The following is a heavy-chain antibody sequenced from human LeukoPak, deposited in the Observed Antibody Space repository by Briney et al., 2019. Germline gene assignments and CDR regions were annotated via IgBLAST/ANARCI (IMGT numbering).Heavy chain of an antibody. CDR3: ARDDTYYDSSGYYLDY. CDR1: GFPFISSS. V-gene: IGHV3-21*01. Sequence: RGTLRLSCAASGFPFISSSMNWVRQAPGKGLEWVSSISSTSSYKYYADSVKGRFTISRDNAKNSLYLQMNSLRAEDTAVYYCARDDTYYDSSGYYLDYWGQGTLVTVSS. CDR2: ISSTSSYK. J-gene: IGHJ4*02. D-gene: IGHD3-22*01.